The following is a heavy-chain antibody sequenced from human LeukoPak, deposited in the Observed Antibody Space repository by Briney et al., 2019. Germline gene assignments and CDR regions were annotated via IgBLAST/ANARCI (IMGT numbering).Heavy chain of an antibody. Sequence: ASVKVSCKASGYTFTSYGISWVRQAPGQGLEWMGWISAYNGNTNYAQKLQGRVTMTTDTSTSTAYMGLRSLRSDDTAVYYCARGTKITIFGVVKDWFDPWGQGTLVTVSS. CDR3: ARGTKITIFGVVKDWFDP. D-gene: IGHD3-3*01. CDR1: GYTFTSYG. CDR2: ISAYNGNT. J-gene: IGHJ5*02. V-gene: IGHV1-18*01.